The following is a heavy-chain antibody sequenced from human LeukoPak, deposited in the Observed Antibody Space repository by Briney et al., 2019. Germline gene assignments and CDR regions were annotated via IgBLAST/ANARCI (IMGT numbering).Heavy chain of an antibody. J-gene: IGHJ4*02. CDR3: AIVGGTLAY. D-gene: IGHD4-23*01. Sequence: VASVKVSCKASGGTFSSYAISWVRQAPGQGLEWVGRMIPILGIANYAQKFQGRVTITADKSTSTAYMELSSLRSEDTAVYYCAIVGGTLAYWGQGTLVTVSS. CDR1: GGTFSSYA. CDR2: MIPILGIA. V-gene: IGHV1-69*04.